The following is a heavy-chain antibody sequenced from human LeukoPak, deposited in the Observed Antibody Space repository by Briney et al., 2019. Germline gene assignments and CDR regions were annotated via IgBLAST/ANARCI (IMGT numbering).Heavy chain of an antibody. Sequence: GGSLRLSCAASGFTVSSNYMSWVRHAPGKWLEWVSVIYSGGSTYYADSVKGRLTISRDNSKNTLYLQMNSLRAEDTAVYYCAITRYSGSYYGYWGQGTLVTVSS. CDR2: IYSGGST. CDR1: GFTVSSNY. J-gene: IGHJ4*02. V-gene: IGHV3-66*01. CDR3: AITRYSGSYYGY. D-gene: IGHD1-26*01.